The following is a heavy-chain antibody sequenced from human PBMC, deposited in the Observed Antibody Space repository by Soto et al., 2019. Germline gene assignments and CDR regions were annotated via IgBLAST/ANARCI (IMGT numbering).Heavy chain of an antibody. D-gene: IGHD3-3*01. CDR2: ITNGNT. V-gene: IGHV3-23*01. CDR1: GFTFGTYG. CDR3: AKDKERGGYDSDFDS. J-gene: IGHJ4*02. Sequence: GGSLRLSCAASGFTFGTYGMGWVRQAPGKGLEWVSTITNGNTYYAASVKGRFTISRDNSKNTLYLQMSSLRTEDTALYYCAKDKERGGYDSDFDSWGQGTLVTVSS.